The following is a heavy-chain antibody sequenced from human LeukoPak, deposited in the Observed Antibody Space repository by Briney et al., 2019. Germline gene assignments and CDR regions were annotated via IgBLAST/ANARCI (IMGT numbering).Heavy chain of an antibody. V-gene: IGHV4-30-4*01. CDR1: GGSISSGDYY. J-gene: IGHJ4*02. D-gene: IGHD5-18*01. CDR3: ARGGYSYSTFDY. Sequence: TLSLTCTVSGGSISSGDYYWSWIRQPPGKGLEWIGYIYYSGSTYYNPSLKSRVTISVDTSKNQFSLKLSSVTAADTAVYYCARGGYSYSTFDYWGQGTLVTVSS. CDR2: IYYSGST.